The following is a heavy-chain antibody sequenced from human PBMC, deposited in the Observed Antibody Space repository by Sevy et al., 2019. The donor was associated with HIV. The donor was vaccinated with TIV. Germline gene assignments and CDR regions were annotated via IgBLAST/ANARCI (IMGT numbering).Heavy chain of an antibody. CDR1: GGSISSGSYY. V-gene: IGHV4-61*01. D-gene: IGHD1-26*01. CDR3: ARDSGSYPYYFDY. J-gene: IGHJ4*02. Sequence: SETLSLTWTVSGGSISSGSYYWSWIRQSPGMGLEWIGYIHYSGRTNYNPSLKSRVTISVDTSKNQFSLKLSSVTAADTAVYYCARDSGSYPYYFDYWGQGTLVTVSS. CDR2: IHYSGRT.